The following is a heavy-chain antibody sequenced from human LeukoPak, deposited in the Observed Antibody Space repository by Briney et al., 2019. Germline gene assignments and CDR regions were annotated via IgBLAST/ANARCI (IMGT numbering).Heavy chain of an antibody. V-gene: IGHV4-39*07. CDR1: GGSISSSSYS. CDR2: IYYSGST. Sequence: MASETLSLTCTVSGGSISSSSYSWGWIRQPPGKGLEWIGSIYYSGSTYYNPSLKSRVTISVDTSKNQFSLKLSSVTAADTAVYHCARANPQQQLAFDYWGQGTLVTVSS. CDR3: ARANPQQQLAFDY. J-gene: IGHJ4*02. D-gene: IGHD6-13*01.